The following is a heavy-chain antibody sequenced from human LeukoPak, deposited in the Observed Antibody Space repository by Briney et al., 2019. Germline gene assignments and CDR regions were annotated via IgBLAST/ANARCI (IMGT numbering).Heavy chain of an antibody. D-gene: IGHD4-23*01. J-gene: IGHJ4*02. CDR3: ARGRPHGNDY. CDR2: IASDGSST. CDR1: GFTFSSYW. Sequence: GGSLRLSCAASGFTFSSYWMNWVRQAPGKGLVWVSRIASDGSSTTYADSVKGRFSISRDNAKNTLYPQMNSLRVEDTAVYYCARGRPHGNDYWGQGTLVTGSS. V-gene: IGHV3-74*01.